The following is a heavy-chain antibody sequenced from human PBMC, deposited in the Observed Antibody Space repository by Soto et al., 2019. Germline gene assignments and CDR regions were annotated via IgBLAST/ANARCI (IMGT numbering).Heavy chain of an antibody. Sequence: GGSLRLSCAASGFTVSSNYMSWVRQAPGKGLEWISFSSATGSGTYYADSVKGRSTISRDNSKNTLYLQMTSLRADDTAVYYCAKDRRAGGNYGFYSDFWGQGALVTVSS. V-gene: IGHV3-23*01. CDR1: GFTVSSNY. CDR2: SSATGSGT. J-gene: IGHJ4*02. CDR3: AKDRRAGGNYGFYSDF. D-gene: IGHD1-7*01.